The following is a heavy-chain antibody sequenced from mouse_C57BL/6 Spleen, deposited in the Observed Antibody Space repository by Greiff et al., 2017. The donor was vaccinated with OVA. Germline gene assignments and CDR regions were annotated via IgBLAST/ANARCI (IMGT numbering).Heavy chain of an antibody. CDR2: IHPNSGST. CDR3: ARYDGYYPYFDY. Sequence: QVQLQQPGAELVKPGASVKLSCKASGYTFTSYWMHWVKQRPGQGLEWIGMIHPNSGSTNYYEKFKSKATLTVDKSSSTAYMQLSSLTSEDSAVYYCARYDGYYPYFDYWGQGTTLTVSS. J-gene: IGHJ2*01. CDR1: GYTFTSYW. V-gene: IGHV1-64*01. D-gene: IGHD2-3*01.